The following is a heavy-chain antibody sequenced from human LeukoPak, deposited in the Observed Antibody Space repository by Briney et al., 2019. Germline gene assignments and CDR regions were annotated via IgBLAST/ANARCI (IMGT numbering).Heavy chain of an antibody. CDR1: GFSFDDHG. D-gene: IGHD6-19*01. CDR3: ARGYSSGWYGDAFDI. J-gene: IGHJ3*02. V-gene: IGHV3-7*01. CDR2: IKQDGSEK. Sequence: PGGSLRLSCAASGFSFDDHGMSWVRQAPGKGLEWVANIKQDGSEKYYVDSVKGRFTISRDNAKNSLYLQMNSLRAEDTAVYYCARGYSSGWYGDAFDIWGQGTMVTVSS.